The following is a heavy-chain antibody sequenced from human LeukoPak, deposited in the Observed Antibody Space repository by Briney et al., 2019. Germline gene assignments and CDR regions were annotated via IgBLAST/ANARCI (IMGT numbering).Heavy chain of an antibody. CDR2: ISAYNGNT. Sequence: ASVKVSCKASGYTFTSYGISWVRQAPGQGLEWMGWISAYNGNTNYAQKLQGRVTMTTDTSTSTAYMELRSLRSEDTAVYYCATIVATSRSLDYWGQGTLVTVSS. D-gene: IGHD5-12*01. CDR3: ATIVATSRSLDY. V-gene: IGHV1-18*01. J-gene: IGHJ4*02. CDR1: GYTFTSYG.